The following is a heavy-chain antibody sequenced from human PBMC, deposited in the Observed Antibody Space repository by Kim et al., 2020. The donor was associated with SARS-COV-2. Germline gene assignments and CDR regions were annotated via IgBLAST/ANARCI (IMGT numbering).Heavy chain of an antibody. CDR2: ISYDGSNK. CDR3: ARVPAVYGSGSYAGHAFDI. Sequence: GGSLRLSCAASGFTFSSYAMHWVRQAPGKGLEWVAVISYDGSNKYYADSVKGRFTISRDNSKNTLYLQMNSLRAEDTAVYYCARVPAVYGSGSYAGHAFDIWGQGTMVTVSS. CDR1: GFTFSSYA. D-gene: IGHD3-10*01. V-gene: IGHV3-30-3*01. J-gene: IGHJ3*02.